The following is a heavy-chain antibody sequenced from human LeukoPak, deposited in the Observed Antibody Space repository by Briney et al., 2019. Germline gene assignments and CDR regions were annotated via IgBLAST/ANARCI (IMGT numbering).Heavy chain of an antibody. D-gene: IGHD2-2*01. CDR2: ISAYNGNT. CDR1: GYTFTSYG. Sequence: GASVKVSCKASGYTFTSYGISWVRQAPGQGLEWMGWISAYNGNTNYAQKLQGRVTMTTDTSTSTAYMELRSLRSDDTAVYYCARSYCSSTSRLLGGSWGQGTLVTVSS. V-gene: IGHV1-18*01. CDR3: ARSYCSSTSRLLGGS. J-gene: IGHJ4*02.